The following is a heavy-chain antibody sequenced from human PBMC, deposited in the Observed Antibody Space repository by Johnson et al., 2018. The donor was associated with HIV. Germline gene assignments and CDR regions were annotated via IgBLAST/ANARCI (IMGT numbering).Heavy chain of an antibody. CDR1: GFTVSSNY. CDR2: LYSGGST. Sequence: VQLVESGGGLIQPGGSLRLSCAASGFTVSSNYMGWVRQAPGKGLEWVSVLYSGGSTYYTDSVKGRFTISRDNSKNTLYLQMNSLRAEDTALYYCAKDSGRGVTDAFDIWGQGTMVTVSS. J-gene: IGHJ3*02. D-gene: IGHD3-10*01. V-gene: IGHV3-53*01. CDR3: AKDSGRGVTDAFDI.